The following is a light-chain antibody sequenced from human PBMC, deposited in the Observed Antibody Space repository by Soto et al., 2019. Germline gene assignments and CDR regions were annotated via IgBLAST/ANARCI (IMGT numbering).Light chain of an antibody. CDR1: QSISNF. V-gene: IGKV1-39*01. CDR3: QQSYSTSIT. Sequence: DIQMTQSPSSLSASVGARVTITSRASQSISNFLNWYQQTPGKAPKLLISTASTLQTGVPSRFDGSGSGTDFTLTINNLQPEDFATYYCQQSYSTSITFGQGTRLEIK. J-gene: IGKJ5*01. CDR2: TAS.